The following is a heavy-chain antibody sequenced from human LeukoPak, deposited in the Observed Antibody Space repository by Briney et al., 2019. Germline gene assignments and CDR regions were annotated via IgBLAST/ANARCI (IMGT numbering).Heavy chain of an antibody. V-gene: IGHV4-4*02. CDR2: VYHTGSS. D-gene: IGHD6-19*01. Sequence: SETLSLTYAVSGGSISSSNWWSWVRQPPGKGLEWIGEVYHTGSSNYNPSLKSRVTISVDKSKSQFSLKLSSVTAADTAVYYCARGGTTVAGTFWFDPWGQGTLVTVSS. CDR1: GGSISSSNW. J-gene: IGHJ5*02. CDR3: ARGGTTVAGTFWFDP.